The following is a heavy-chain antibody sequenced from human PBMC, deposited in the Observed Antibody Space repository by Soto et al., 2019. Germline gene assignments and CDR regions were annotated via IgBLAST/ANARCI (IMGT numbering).Heavy chain of an antibody. Sequence: SVQVSCKASRVAFNKFIVTWVRQAPGLGLEWVGGIIPVFGTANYAQKFQGRVTITADESTSTSYMEVNNLRSEDTAVYYCAKGRHSSTMGYYHGRDVWGQGKTVT. D-gene: IGHD2-2*01. V-gene: IGHV1-69*13. CDR1: RVAFNKFI. CDR2: IIPVFGTA. CDR3: AKGRHSSTMGYYHGRDV. J-gene: IGHJ6*02.